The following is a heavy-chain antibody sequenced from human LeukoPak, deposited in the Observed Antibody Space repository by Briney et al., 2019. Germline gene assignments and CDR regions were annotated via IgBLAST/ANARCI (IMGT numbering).Heavy chain of an antibody. V-gene: IGHV4-39*07. CDR3: ARGLGYYDSSGYPRFRGEKRKSGWFDP. J-gene: IGHJ5*02. Sequence: SETLSLTCTVSGGSISSGGYYWSWIRQPPGKGLEWIGEINHSGSTNYNPSLKSRVTISVDTSKNQFSLKLSSVTAADTAVYYCARGLGYYDSSGYPRFRGEKRKSGWFDPWGQGTLVTVSS. CDR1: GGSISSGGYY. D-gene: IGHD3-22*01. CDR2: INHSGST.